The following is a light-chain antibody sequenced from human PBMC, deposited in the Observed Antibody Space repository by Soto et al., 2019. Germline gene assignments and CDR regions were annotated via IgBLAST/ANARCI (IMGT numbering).Light chain of an antibody. CDR3: QQYGSSLRT. CDR2: AAS. V-gene: IGKV3-20*01. J-gene: IGKJ1*01. Sequence: EIVLRQSPGTLSLSPGERATLSCRASQSVSSSYLAWYQQKPGQAPRLLIYAASNRATGIPDRFSGSGSGTDFTLTISRLEPEDFAVYYCQQYGSSLRTFGQGTKVEIK. CDR1: QSVSSSY.